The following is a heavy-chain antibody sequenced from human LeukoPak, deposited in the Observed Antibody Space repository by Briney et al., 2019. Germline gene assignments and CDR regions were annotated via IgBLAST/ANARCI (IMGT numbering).Heavy chain of an antibody. CDR1: GFMVSDYD. D-gene: IGHD5-18*01. CDR3: ARGRGCIYGYDY. V-gene: IGHV3-64*01. Sequence: PGGSLRLSCAASGFMVSDYDMHWIRQAPGKGLEYVSHIVANGDRTYYAISVKGRFTISRDNSKNTLYLQVGSLRAEDMAVYYCARGRGCIYGYDYWGQGTLVTVSS. CDR2: IVANGDRT. J-gene: IGHJ4*02.